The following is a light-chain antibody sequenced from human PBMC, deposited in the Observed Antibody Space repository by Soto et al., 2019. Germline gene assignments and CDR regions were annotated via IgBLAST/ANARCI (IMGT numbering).Light chain of an antibody. V-gene: IGKV1-33*01. CDR1: QDITNY. CDR3: QHYDNFPIT. Sequence: DIQMTQSPSSLSASVGDRVTITSQASQDITNYLNWYQQKPGKAPKLLIYDASNLETGVPSRFSGSGSGTDFTFTISNLQPEDIATYYCQHYDNFPITFGQGTRLEIK. CDR2: DAS. J-gene: IGKJ5*01.